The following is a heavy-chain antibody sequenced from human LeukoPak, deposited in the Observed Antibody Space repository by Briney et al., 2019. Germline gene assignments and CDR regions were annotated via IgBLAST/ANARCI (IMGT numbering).Heavy chain of an antibody. Sequence: SVKVSCKASGGTFSSYAISWVRQAPGQGLEWMGGIIPIFGTANYAQKFQGRVTITTDESTSTVYMELSSLRSEDTAVYHCARASFSIAVAGTLGAFDIWGQGTMVTVSS. CDR3: ARASFSIAVAGTLGAFDI. D-gene: IGHD6-19*01. CDR1: GGTFSSYA. V-gene: IGHV1-69*05. J-gene: IGHJ3*02. CDR2: IIPIFGTA.